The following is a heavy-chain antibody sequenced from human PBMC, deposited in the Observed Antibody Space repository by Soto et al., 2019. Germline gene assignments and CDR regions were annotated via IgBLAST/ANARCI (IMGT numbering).Heavy chain of an antibody. J-gene: IGHJ4*02. CDR2: ISCDGSNK. CDR1: GFTFSSYG. Sequence: GGSLRLSCAASGFTFSSYGMHWVRQAPGKGLEWVAIISCDGSNKYCADSVKGRFTISRDISKNTLYLQMNSLRAEDTAVYYCAKDKWKHNSSGSIGYFDYWGQGTLVTVSS. V-gene: IGHV3-30*18. D-gene: IGHD3-22*01. CDR3: AKDKWKHNSSGSIGYFDY.